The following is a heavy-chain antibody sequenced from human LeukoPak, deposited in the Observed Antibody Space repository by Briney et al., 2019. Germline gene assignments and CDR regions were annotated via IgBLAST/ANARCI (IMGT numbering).Heavy chain of an antibody. D-gene: IGHD4-17*01. CDR3: ARVSATTLEN. Sequence: SQTLSLTFAISGDSVSSNNAAWNWIRQSPSRGLEWLGRTYYRSQWYNDYAVSVKGRITINPDTSKNQFSLHLNSVTPEDTAVYYCARVSATTLENWGQGTLVTVSS. J-gene: IGHJ4*02. V-gene: IGHV6-1*01. CDR2: TYYRSQWYN. CDR1: GDSVSSNNAA.